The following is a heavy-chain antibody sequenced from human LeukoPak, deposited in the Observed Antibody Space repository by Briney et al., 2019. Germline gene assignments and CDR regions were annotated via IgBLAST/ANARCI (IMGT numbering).Heavy chain of an antibody. CDR2: IYYSGST. J-gene: IGHJ4*02. CDR3: ARDSGYYGSGSFDY. V-gene: IGHV4-39*01. CDR1: GGSISCSSYY. Sequence: PSETLSLTCTVSGGSISCSSYYWGWIRQPPGKGLEWIGSIYYSGSTYYNPSLKSRVSISVDTSKNQFSLKLSSVTAADTAVYYCARDSGYYGSGSFDYWGQGTLVTVSS. D-gene: IGHD3-10*01.